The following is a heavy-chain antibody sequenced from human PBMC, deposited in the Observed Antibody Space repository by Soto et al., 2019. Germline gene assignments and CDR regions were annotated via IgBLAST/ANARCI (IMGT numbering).Heavy chain of an antibody. D-gene: IGHD4-17*01. CDR3: ARDPLQDYGDSAPDSYFDY. V-gene: IGHV3-33*01. J-gene: IGHJ4*02. CDR1: GFTFSSYG. CDR2: IWYDGSNK. Sequence: QVQLVESGGGVVQPGRSLRLSCAASGFTFSSYGMHWVRQAPGKGLEWVAVIWYDGSNKYYADSVKGRFTISRDNSKNTLYLQMNGLRAEDTAVYYCARDPLQDYGDSAPDSYFDYWGQGTLVTVSS.